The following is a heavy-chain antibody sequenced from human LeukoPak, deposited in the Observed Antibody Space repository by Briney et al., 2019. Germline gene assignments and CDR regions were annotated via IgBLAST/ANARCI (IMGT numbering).Heavy chain of an antibody. J-gene: IGHJ4*02. D-gene: IGHD4-17*01. CDR3: ARDSTVTTRYPMGNFDY. V-gene: IGHV4-61*02. Sequence: PSGTLSLTCTVSGGSISSGSYYWSWIRQPAGKGLEWIGRIYTSGSTNYNPSLKSRVTISVDTSKNQFSLKLSSVTAADTAVYYCARDSTVTTRYPMGNFDYWGQETLVTVSS. CDR2: IYTSGST. CDR1: GGSISSGSYY.